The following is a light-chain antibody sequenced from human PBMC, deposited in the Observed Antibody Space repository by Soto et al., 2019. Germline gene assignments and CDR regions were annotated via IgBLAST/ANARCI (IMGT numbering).Light chain of an antibody. CDR2: AAS. Sequence: DIQMTQSPSSLSASVGDRVTITCRASQSISSYLNWYQQKPGKAPKLLIYAASSLQSGVPSRFSGSGSGTDFTLTISSLQPEDFATYYCQQSYSTLLTCGGGTKV. CDR1: QSISSY. CDR3: QQSYSTLLT. V-gene: IGKV1-39*01. J-gene: IGKJ4*01.